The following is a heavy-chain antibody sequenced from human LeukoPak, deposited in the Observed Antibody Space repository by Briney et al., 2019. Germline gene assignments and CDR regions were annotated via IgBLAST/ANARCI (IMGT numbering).Heavy chain of an antibody. D-gene: IGHD6-13*01. CDR1: GGSFSGYY. V-gene: IGHV4-34*01. CDR2: INHSGST. CDR3: SVMGSSSWYDFHDYFDY. Sequence: PSETLSLTCAVYGGSFSGYYWSWIRQPPGKGLEWIGEINHSGSTNYNPSLKSRVTISVDTSKNQFSLKLSSVTAADTAVYYCSVMGSSSWYDFHDYFDYWGQGTQVTVSS. J-gene: IGHJ4*02.